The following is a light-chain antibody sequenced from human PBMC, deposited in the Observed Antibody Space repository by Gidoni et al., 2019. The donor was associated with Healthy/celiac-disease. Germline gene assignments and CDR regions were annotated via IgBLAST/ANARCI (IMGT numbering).Light chain of an antibody. V-gene: IGKV1-5*03. CDR3: QQYNSSPT. Sequence: DIQMTQSPSTLSASVGDRVTITCRASQRISSWLAWYQQKPGKAPKLLIYKASSLESGVPSRFSGSGSGTEFTLTISSLQPDDFATYYCQQYNSSPTFXXXTKLEIK. CDR2: KAS. CDR1: QRISSW. J-gene: IGKJ2*01.